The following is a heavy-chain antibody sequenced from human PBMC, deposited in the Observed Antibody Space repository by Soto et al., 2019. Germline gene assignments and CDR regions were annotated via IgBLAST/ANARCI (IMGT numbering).Heavy chain of an antibody. CDR2: IYYSGST. D-gene: IGHD5-12*01. Sequence: SETLSLTCTVSGGSISSGDYYWSWIRQPPGKGLEWIGYIYYSGSTYYNPSLKSRVTISVDTSKNQFSLKLSSVTAADTAVYYCARDRYSGYDTFYYYYYGMDVWGQGTTVTVSS. CDR1: GGSISSGDYY. CDR3: ARDRYSGYDTFYYYYYGMDV. V-gene: IGHV4-30-4*01. J-gene: IGHJ6*02.